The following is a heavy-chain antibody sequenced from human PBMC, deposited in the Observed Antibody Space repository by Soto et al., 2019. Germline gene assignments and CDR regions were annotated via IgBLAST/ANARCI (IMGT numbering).Heavy chain of an antibody. J-gene: IGHJ3*02. Sequence: PGGSLRLPCAASGFTFSTYAMSWVRQAPGKGLEWISNIRGSNGRIDYADSVKGRFTISRDNSKNTLYLEMNSLRAEDTAVYYCAKDFGDPYAFDIWGQGAMVTVSS. CDR3: AKDFGDPYAFDI. V-gene: IGHV3-23*01. D-gene: IGHD2-21*01. CDR1: GFTFSTYA. CDR2: IRGSNGRI.